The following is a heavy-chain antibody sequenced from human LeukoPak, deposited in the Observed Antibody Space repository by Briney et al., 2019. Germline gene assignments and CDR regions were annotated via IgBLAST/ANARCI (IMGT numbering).Heavy chain of an antibody. CDR1: GYSFTTYW. CDR2: IDPGNSDT. J-gene: IGHJ4*02. Sequence: GESLKISCKVSGYSFTTYWIGWVRQMPGRGLEWMGIIDPGNSDTSYSPSFQGQVTISADRSISTAYLQWSSLKASDTAMYYCTRLIGYCSGGSCYCDYWGQGTLSPSPQ. CDR3: TRLIGYCSGGSCYCDY. D-gene: IGHD2-15*01. V-gene: IGHV5-51*01.